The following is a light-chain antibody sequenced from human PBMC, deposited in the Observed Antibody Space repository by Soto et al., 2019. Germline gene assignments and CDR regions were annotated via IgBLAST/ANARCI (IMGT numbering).Light chain of an antibody. J-gene: IGKJ2*01. CDR3: QQYGSSPPYT. CDR2: GSS. CDR1: QSVRNNY. V-gene: IGKV3-20*01. Sequence: EVVLTQSPGTLSLSPGERATLSCRASQSVRNNYLAWYQQKPGQSPKLLIFGSSDRATGIPDRFSGSGSGTDFTLTISRLEPEDFAVDYCQQYGSSPPYTFGQGTKLEIK.